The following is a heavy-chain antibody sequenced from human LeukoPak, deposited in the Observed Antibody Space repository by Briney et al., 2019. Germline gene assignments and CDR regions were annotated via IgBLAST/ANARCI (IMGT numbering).Heavy chain of an antibody. Sequence: SETLSLTWTVSGASISSYYWSWIRQPPGRGLEWIGYIYYSGSNNYNPSLKSRVTISLDTSENQFSLKLSSVTAADTAVYYCARDRISGQYYYYGMDVWGQGTTVTVSS. J-gene: IGHJ6*02. V-gene: IGHV4-59*01. CDR1: GASISSYY. CDR3: ARDRISGQYYYYGMDV. CDR2: IYYSGSN. D-gene: IGHD2-15*01.